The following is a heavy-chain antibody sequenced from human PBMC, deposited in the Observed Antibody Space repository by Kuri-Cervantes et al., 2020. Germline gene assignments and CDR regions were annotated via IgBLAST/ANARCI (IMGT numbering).Heavy chain of an antibody. CDR2: ISYDGSNK. CDR3: AREDIAVTGNGAFEM. V-gene: IGHV3-30*15. CDR1: GFTFDDYA. J-gene: IGHJ3*02. Sequence: GESLKISCAASGFTFDDYAMHWVRQAPGKGLEWVAVISYDGSNKYYADSVKGRFTISRDNSKNTLYLQMSSLRAEDTAVYYCAREDIAVTGNGAFEMWGQGTMVTVSS. D-gene: IGHD6-19*01.